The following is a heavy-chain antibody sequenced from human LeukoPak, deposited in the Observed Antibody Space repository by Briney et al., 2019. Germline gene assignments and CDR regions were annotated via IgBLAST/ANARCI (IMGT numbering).Heavy chain of an antibody. CDR3: ARDQLLWFGPHYYYYYMDV. V-gene: IGHV3-74*01. CDR1: GFTFSSYW. J-gene: IGHJ6*03. D-gene: IGHD3-10*01. Sequence: PGESLRLSCAASGFTFSSYWMHWVRQAPGKGLVWVSRINSDGGSTSYADSVKGRFTISRDNAKNTLYLQMNSLRAEDTAVYYCARDQLLWFGPHYYYYYMDVWGKGTTVTISS. CDR2: INSDGGST.